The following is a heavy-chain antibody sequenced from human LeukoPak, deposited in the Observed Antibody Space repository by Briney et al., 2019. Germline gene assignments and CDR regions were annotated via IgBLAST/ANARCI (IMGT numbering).Heavy chain of an antibody. J-gene: IGHJ4*02. CDR2: INHSGST. D-gene: IGHD2-15*01. Sequence: SETLSLTCAVYGGSFSGYYWSWIRQPPGKGLEWIGEINHSGSTNYNPSLKSQVTISVDTSKNQFSLKLSSVTAADTAVYYCARGRYCSGGSCYYPIDYWGQGTLVTVSS. CDR1: GGSFSGYY. CDR3: ARGRYCSGGSCYYPIDY. V-gene: IGHV4-34*01.